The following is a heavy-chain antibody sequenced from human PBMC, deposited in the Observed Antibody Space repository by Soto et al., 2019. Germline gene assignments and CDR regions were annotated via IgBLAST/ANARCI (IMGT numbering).Heavy chain of an antibody. CDR2: IYYSGST. D-gene: IGHD3-10*01. Sequence: PSETLSLTCTVSGGSICSGGYYWSWIRQHPGKGLEWIGYIYYSGSTYYNPSLKSRVTISVDTSKNQFSLKLSSVTAADTAVYYCARDHSGSGVFLRGPRFWFDPWGQGTLVTVSS. CDR1: GGSICSGGYY. J-gene: IGHJ5*02. V-gene: IGHV4-31*03. CDR3: ARDHSGSGVFLRGPRFWFDP.